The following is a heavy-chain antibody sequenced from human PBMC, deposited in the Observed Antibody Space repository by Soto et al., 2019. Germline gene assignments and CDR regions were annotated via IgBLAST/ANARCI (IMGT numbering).Heavy chain of an antibody. D-gene: IGHD2-15*01. V-gene: IGHV1-18*04. CDR2: ISAYNGNT. J-gene: IGHJ3*02. CDR3: AGGGYCSGGSCYGDAFDI. CDR1: GYTFTSYG. Sequence: GASVKVSCKASGYTFTSYGISWVRQAPGQGLEWMGWISAYNGNTNYAQKLQGRVTMTTDTSTSTAYMELRSLRSDDTAVYYCAGGGYCSGGSCYGDAFDIWGQGTMVTVSS.